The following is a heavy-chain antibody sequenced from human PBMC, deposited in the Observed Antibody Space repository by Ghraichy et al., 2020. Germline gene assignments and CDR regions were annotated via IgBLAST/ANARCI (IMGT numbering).Heavy chain of an antibody. V-gene: IGHV4-61*01. CDR1: GDSVSIDNYY. CDR2: IYYTGTT. J-gene: IGHJ4*02. Sequence: SETLSLTCTVSGDSVSIDNYYWSWIRQPPGKGLEWIGYIYYTGTTNYSPSLKSRVTISIDTSKNQFSLELRSVIAADTAVYYCARGEYYSTWLGHWGQGTLVTVSS. D-gene: IGHD6-13*01. CDR3: ARGEYYSTWLGH.